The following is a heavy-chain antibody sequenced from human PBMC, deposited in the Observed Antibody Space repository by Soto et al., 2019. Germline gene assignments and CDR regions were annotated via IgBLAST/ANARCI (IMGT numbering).Heavy chain of an antibody. CDR1: GYTFTSYG. CDR2: ISAYNGNT. D-gene: IGHD3-10*01. CDR3: AGRELWYYDY. V-gene: IGHV1-18*04. J-gene: IGHJ4*02. Sequence: ASVKVSCKAAGYTFTSYGISWVRQAPGQGLEWMGWISAYNGNTNYAQKLQGRVTMTTDTSTSTAYMELRSWRSDDAAVYYCAGRELWYYDYWGQGTPVTVSS.